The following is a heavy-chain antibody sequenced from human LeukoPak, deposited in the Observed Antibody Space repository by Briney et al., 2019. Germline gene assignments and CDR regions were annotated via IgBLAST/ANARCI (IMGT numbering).Heavy chain of an antibody. CDR3: ATGSGSYSRR. J-gene: IGHJ4*02. V-gene: IGHV1-2*02. Sequence: GASLKVSCKASGYTFTGYYIHWVRQAPGQGLEWMGWINPNSGGTNYAQKFQGRIIMTRDTSISTAYMELSRLRSDDTAVYYCATGSGSYSRRWGQGTLVTVSS. CDR2: INPNSGGT. CDR1: GYTFTGYY. D-gene: IGHD3-10*01.